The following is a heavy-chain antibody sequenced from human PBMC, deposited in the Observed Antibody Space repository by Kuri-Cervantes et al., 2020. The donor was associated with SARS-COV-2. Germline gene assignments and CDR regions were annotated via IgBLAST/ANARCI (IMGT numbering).Heavy chain of an antibody. CDR1: GGTFSSYA. D-gene: IGHD3-10*01. V-gene: IGHV1-69*13. Sequence: SVKVSCKASGGTFSSYAISWVRHAPGQGLEWMGGSIRIFGTANYTQKFQGRVTITADESTSTAYMELRRLRSEDTAVYYCARDPALGRWNHRGGSPPYYYYYMDVWGKGTTVTVSS. CDR3: ARDPALGRWNHRGGSPPYYYYYMDV. CDR2: SIRIFGTA. J-gene: IGHJ6*03.